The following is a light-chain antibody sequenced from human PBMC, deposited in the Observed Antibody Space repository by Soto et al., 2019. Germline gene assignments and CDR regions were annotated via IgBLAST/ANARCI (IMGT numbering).Light chain of an antibody. Sequence: DVVMTQSPLSLPVTLGQPASMSCRSSQSLLYSDGSTFLNWFHQRPGQPPRRLIYKVSQLDSGVPDRFSGSGSGTDFTLKISRVEAEDVGIYYCMQGTHRPITFGGGTKVEIK. V-gene: IGKV2-30*01. CDR1: QSLLYSDGSTF. CDR3: MQGTHRPIT. J-gene: IGKJ4*01. CDR2: KVS.